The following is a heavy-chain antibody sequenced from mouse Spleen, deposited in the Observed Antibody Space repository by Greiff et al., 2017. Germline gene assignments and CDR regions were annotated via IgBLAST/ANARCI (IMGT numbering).Heavy chain of an antibody. CDR3: ARESSYWYFDV. J-gene: IGHJ1*01. CDR2: ISSGGSYT. D-gene: IGHD1-1*01. V-gene: IGHV5-9-4*01. CDR1: GFTFSSYA. Sequence: DVKLVESGGGLVKPGGSLKLSCAASGFTFSSYAMSWVRQSPETRLEWVAEISSGGSYTYYPDTVTGRFTISRDNAKNTLYLEMSSLRSEDTAMYYCARESSYWYFDVWGAGTTVTVSS.